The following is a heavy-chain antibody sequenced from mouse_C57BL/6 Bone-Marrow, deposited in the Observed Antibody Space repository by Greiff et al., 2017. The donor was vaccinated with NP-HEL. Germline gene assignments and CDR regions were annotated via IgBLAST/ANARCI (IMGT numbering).Heavy chain of an antibody. CDR1: GYTFTSYW. V-gene: IGHV1-64*01. J-gene: IGHJ4*01. CDR3: ASYYGSSAMDY. D-gene: IGHD1-1*01. CDR2: IRPNSGST. Sequence: VQLQQPGAELVKPGASVKLSCKASGYTFTSYWMHWVKQRPGQGLEWIGMIRPNSGSTNYNEKFKSKATLTVDKSSSTAYMQLSSLTSEDSAVYYCASYYGSSAMDYWGQGTSVTVSS.